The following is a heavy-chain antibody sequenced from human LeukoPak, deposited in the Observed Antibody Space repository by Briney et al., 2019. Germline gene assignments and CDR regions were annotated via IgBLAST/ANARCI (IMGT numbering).Heavy chain of an antibody. D-gene: IGHD6-19*01. CDR1: GVSISHYY. Sequence: SETLSLTCTVSGVSISHYYWTWIRQPAGGGLEWIGRIDTSGSTNYNPSLKSRVTMSSDTSNNQFSLNLMSVDATDTAVYYCARGQWQIDDWGQGILVTVSP. CDR3: ARGQWQIDD. J-gene: IGHJ4*02. V-gene: IGHV4-4*07. CDR2: IDTSGST.